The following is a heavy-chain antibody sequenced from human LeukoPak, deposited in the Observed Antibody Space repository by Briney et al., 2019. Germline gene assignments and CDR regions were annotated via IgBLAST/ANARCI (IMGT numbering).Heavy chain of an antibody. V-gene: IGHV1-24*01. CDR2: FDPEDGET. D-gene: IGHD3-3*01. CDR3: AADRFSIFGVVITPKNYYGMDV. CDR1: GDTLTEFA. Sequence: ASVKVPCKVSGDTLTEFAMHWVRQAPGKGLEWMGGFDPEDGETIYAQKFQGRVIMSEDTSTDTAYMELSSLRPEDTAVYYCAADRFSIFGVVITPKNYYGMDVWGQGTTVTVSS. J-gene: IGHJ6*02.